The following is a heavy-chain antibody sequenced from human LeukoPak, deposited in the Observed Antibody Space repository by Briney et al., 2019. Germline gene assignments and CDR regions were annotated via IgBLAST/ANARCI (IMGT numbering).Heavy chain of an antibody. CDR1: GYSFSRNW. D-gene: IGHD7-27*01. Sequence: GESLQISSQASGYSFSRNWIGWVRPIPGKGLEWMGIINPVDSEARYSPSFQGQVTMSVDKSITTAYLQWSSLEAADTAVFYCARLISGNWGDGFDVWGQGTMVTVS. J-gene: IGHJ3*01. CDR2: INPVDSEA. V-gene: IGHV5-51*01. CDR3: ARLISGNWGDGFDV.